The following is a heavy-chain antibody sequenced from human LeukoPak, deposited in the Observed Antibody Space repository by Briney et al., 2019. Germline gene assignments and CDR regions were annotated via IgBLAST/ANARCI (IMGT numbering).Heavy chain of an antibody. Sequence: SETLSLTCTVSGGSISSYYWSWIRQPPGRGLEWIGSIDYSGTTYYNPSLKSRVTISVDTSKNQFSLKLSSVTASDTPKYFCARRGQAAGSKGAFDYWGQGTLVTVSS. J-gene: IGHJ4*02. CDR3: ARRGQAAGSKGAFDY. CDR2: IDYSGTT. CDR1: GGSISSYY. D-gene: IGHD6-13*01. V-gene: IGHV4-59*05.